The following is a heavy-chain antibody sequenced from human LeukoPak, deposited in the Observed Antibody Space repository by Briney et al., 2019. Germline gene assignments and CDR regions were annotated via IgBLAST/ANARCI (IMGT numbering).Heavy chain of an antibody. CDR2: MNPNSGNT. Sequence: ASVKVSCKASGYTFTSYDINWVRQATGQGLEWMGWMNPNSGNTGYAQKFQGRVTMTRNTSISTAYMELSSLRSEDTAVYYCARYGALGASYYYYYYYYMDVWGKGTTVTVSS. CDR3: ARYGALGASYYYYYYYYMDV. V-gene: IGHV1-8*01. D-gene: IGHD1-26*01. CDR1: GYTFTSYD. J-gene: IGHJ6*03.